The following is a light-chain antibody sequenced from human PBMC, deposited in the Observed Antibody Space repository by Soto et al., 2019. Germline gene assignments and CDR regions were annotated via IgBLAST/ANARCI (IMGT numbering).Light chain of an antibody. CDR2: GAS. CDR3: QQCNDWPLIT. Sequence: EIVMTQSPATLSVSPGERATLSCRASQSVSSNLAWYQQKPGQAPRLLIYGASTRATGVPARFSGSGSGTEFTLTISSLQSEDFAVYYCQQCNDWPLITFGQGTRLEAK. V-gene: IGKV3-15*01. J-gene: IGKJ5*01. CDR1: QSVSSN.